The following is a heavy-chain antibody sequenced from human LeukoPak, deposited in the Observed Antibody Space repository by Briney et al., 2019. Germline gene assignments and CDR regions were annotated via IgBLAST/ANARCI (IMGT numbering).Heavy chain of an antibody. CDR3: ATLAVTVE. V-gene: IGHV3-74*01. Sequence: PGGSLRLSCAASGFTFSSYWMPWVRQAPGKGLVWVSRINSDGSSTSYADSVKGRFTISRDNAKNSLYLQLNSLRDEDTAVYFCATLAVTVEWGQGTLVTVSS. D-gene: IGHD6-19*01. CDR2: INSDGSST. CDR1: GFTFSSYW. J-gene: IGHJ4*02.